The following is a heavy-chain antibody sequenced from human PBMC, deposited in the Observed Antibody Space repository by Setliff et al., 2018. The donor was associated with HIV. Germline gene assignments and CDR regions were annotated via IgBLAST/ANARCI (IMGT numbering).Heavy chain of an antibody. J-gene: IGHJ6*03. CDR1: DFTFSTYC. Sequence: PSETLSLSCAASDFTFSTYCMNWVRQAPGKGLEWISSISSSGDTRYYADSVKGRFTISRDNAKNSLYLQMNSLRAEDTAVYYCASSVGTSIYYYYYMDVWGKGTTVTVSS. CDR2: ISSSGDTR. V-gene: IGHV3-48*04. D-gene: IGHD1-26*01. CDR3: ASSVGTSIYYYYYMDV.